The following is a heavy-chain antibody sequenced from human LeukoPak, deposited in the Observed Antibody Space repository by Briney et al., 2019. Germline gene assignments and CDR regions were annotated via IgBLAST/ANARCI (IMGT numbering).Heavy chain of an antibody. CDR3: ARVCCPTDNCHYRPFDC. V-gene: IGHV3-7*01. Sequence: GGSLRLSCAASGFTFSTYWMSWVRQTPGKGLERVANINQDESEKHYLDSVKGRFTISRDNARSSLYLQMNSLRAEDTAIYYCARVCCPTDNCHYRPFDCWGQGTLVTVSS. J-gene: IGHJ4*02. D-gene: IGHD3-16*02. CDR1: GFTFSTYW. CDR2: INQDESEK.